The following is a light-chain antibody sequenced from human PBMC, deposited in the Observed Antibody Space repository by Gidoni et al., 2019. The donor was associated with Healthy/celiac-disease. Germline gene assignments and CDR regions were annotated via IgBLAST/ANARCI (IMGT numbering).Light chain of an antibody. CDR1: RGHSSYA. CDR2: LNSDGSH. Sequence: HLVLTQSPSASASLGASIKLTCTLSRGHSSYAIAWHQQQPEKGPRYLMKLNSDGSHSKGDGIPDRFSGSSSGAERYLTISSLQSEDEADYYCQTWGTGIHVVFGGGTKLTVL. CDR3: QTWGTGIHVV. J-gene: IGLJ2*01. V-gene: IGLV4-69*01.